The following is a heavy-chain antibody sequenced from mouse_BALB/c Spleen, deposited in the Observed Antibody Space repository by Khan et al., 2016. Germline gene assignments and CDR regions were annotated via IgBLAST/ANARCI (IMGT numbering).Heavy chain of an antibody. CDR3: EGNYVGYYARDY. CDR2: IDPANGNT. J-gene: IGHJ4*01. D-gene: IGHD2-1*01. Sequence: VQLKQSGPDLVKPGASVKLSCTGSGFNIRDTYMHWVKQRPEQGLEWIGRIDPANGNTKYDPKFQGKATITADTSSNTAYLQLSSLTTDDTSVYYCEGNYVGYYARDYWGQGTSVTVSS. V-gene: IGHV14-3*02. CDR1: GFNIRDTY.